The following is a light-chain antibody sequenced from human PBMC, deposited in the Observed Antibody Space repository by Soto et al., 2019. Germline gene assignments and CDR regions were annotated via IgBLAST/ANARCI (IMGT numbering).Light chain of an antibody. V-gene: IGKV3-20*01. Sequence: EIVLTESPGTMTLSPGERATLSCRASQSVSRSLLAWYQQKPGQAPRLLIYGASTRGTGIADRFRGRGTGTDFTLTISSLEPQDFAVYYCQQYGNPPPYSFGQGTKVDIK. J-gene: IGKJ2*03. CDR1: QSVSRSL. CDR3: QQYGNPPPYS. CDR2: GAS.